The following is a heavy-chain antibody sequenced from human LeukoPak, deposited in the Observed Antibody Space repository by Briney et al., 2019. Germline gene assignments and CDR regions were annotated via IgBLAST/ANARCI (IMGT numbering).Heavy chain of an antibody. D-gene: IGHD3-3*01. CDR1: GYSISSGYY. CDR2: INHSGST. Sequence: PSETLSLTCAVSGYSISSGYYWGWIRRPPGKGLEWIGEINHSGSTNYNPSLKSRVTISVDTSKNQFSLKLSSVTAADTAVYYCARGPPYYDFWSGYVGVIDPWGQGTLVTASS. J-gene: IGHJ5*02. CDR3: ARGPPYYDFWSGYVGVIDP. V-gene: IGHV4-38-2*01.